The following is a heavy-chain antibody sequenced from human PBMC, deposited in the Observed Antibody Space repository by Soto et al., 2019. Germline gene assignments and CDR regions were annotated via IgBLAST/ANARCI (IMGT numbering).Heavy chain of an antibody. J-gene: IGHJ6*03. Sequence: GGSLRLSCAASGFTFSSYSMNWVRQAPGKGLEWVSYISSSSSTIYYADSVKGRFTISRDNAKNSLYLQMNSLRAEDTAVYYCARDPYYYYYMDVWGKGTTVTVS. CDR2: ISSSSSTI. CDR1: GFTFSSYS. V-gene: IGHV3-48*01. CDR3: ARDPYYYYYMDV.